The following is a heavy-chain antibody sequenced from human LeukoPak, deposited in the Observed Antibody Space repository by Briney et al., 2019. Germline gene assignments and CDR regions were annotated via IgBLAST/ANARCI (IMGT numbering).Heavy chain of an antibody. CDR3: ARPPSPRTHDAFDI. CDR1: GDTFTNQW. Sequence: GESLKISWRGFGDTFTNQWIAWVRQMPGKGLGWMGIIYPGDSDTRYSPSFQGQVTISTDKSISTTYLQWSSLKASDTAMYYCARPPSPRTHDAFDIWGQGTMVTASS. V-gene: IGHV5-51*01. J-gene: IGHJ3*02. CDR2: IYPGDSDT.